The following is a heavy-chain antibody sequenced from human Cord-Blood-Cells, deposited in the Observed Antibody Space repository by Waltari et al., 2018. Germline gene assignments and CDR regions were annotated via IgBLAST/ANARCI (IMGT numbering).Heavy chain of an antibody. D-gene: IGHD1-26*01. CDR3: SGELLNWFDP. CDR2: ISYDGSNK. V-gene: IGHV3-30-3*01. Sequence: QVQLVESGGGVVQPGRSLRLSCAASGFTFSSYAMHWVRQAPGKGLEWVAVISYDGSNKSYADSVKGRFTISRDNSKNTLYLQMNSLRAEDTAVYYCSGELLNWFDPWGQGTLVTVSS. CDR1: GFTFSSYA. J-gene: IGHJ5*02.